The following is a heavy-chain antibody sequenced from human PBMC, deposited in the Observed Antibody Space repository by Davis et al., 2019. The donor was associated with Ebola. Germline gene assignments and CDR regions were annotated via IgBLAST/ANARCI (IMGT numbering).Heavy chain of an antibody. Sequence: SVKVSCKASGYTFTSYGISWVRQAPGQGLEWMGGIIPIFGTANYAQKFQGRVTITADKSTSTAYMELSSLRSEDTAVYYCARDMEEMATIKGFNYWGQGTLVTVSS. J-gene: IGHJ4*02. V-gene: IGHV1-69*06. CDR1: GYTFTSYG. D-gene: IGHD5-24*01. CDR3: ARDMEEMATIKGFNY. CDR2: IIPIFGTA.